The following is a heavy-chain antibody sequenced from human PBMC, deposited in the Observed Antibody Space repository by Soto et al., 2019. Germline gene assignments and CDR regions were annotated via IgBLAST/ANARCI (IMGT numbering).Heavy chain of an antibody. J-gene: IGHJ4*02. CDR2: INAGNGNT. CDR3: AIGYCSGGSCASFDY. V-gene: IGHV1-3*01. D-gene: IGHD2-15*01. CDR1: GYTFTSYA. Sequence: AASVKVSCKASGYTFTSYAMHWVRQAPGQRLEWMGWINAGNGNTKYSQKFQGRVTITRDTSASTAYMELSSLRSEDTAVYYCAIGYCSGGSCASFDYWGQGTLVTVSS.